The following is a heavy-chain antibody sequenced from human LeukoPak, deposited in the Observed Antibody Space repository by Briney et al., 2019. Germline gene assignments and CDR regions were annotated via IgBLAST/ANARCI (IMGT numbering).Heavy chain of an antibody. CDR2: ISSSSYI. J-gene: IGHJ4*02. Sequence: PGGSPRLSCAASGFTFSSYSMNWVRQAPGKGLEWVSSISSSSYIYYADSVRGRFTISRDNAKNSLYLQMNSLRAEDTAVYYCARDGYSGYDFDYWGQGTLVTVSS. CDR1: GFTFSSYS. D-gene: IGHD5-12*01. CDR3: ARDGYSGYDFDY. V-gene: IGHV3-21*01.